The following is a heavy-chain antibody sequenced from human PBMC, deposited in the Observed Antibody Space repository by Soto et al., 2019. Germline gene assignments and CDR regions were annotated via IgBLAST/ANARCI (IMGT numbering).Heavy chain of an antibody. V-gene: IGHV3-30*03. CDR2: ISNDGSKK. J-gene: IGHJ4*02. CDR3: ASSSPEISGYYGGTLDY. Sequence: QVQLVESGGGVVQPGRSLRLSCSASGFTFSTYGMHWVRQAPGKGLEWVAVISNDGSKKYHGDSVKGRFTISRDNSKNTLYLEMSGLRAEDTAVYYCASSSPEISGYYGGTLDYWGQGTLVTVSS. CDR1: GFTFSTYG. D-gene: IGHD3-22*01.